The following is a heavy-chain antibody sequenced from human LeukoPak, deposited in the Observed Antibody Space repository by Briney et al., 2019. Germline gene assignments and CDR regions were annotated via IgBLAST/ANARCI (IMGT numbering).Heavy chain of an antibody. J-gene: IGHJ5*02. V-gene: IGHV4-39*07. CDR2: IYYSGST. D-gene: IGHD6-13*01. CDR3: ARGGIAAANWFDP. Sequence: SETLSLTCTVSGGSISNYYWSWIRQPPGKGLEWIGSIYYSGSTYYNPSLKSRVTISVDTSKNQFSLKLSSVTAADTAVYYCARGGIAAANWFDPWGQGTLVTVSS. CDR1: GGSISNYY.